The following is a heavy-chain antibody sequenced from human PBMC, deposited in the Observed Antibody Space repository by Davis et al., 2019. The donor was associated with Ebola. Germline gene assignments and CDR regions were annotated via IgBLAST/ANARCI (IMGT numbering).Heavy chain of an antibody. Sequence: AASVKVSCKASGYTFTSYGIIWVRQAPGQGLEWMGWIRTYNGNTYAARKFQGRVTMTTDTSTSTAYMELRSLRSDDTAVYFCARLEDFDYYFGMDVWGQGTTVTVSS. V-gene: IGHV1-18*01. CDR3: ARLEDFDYYFGMDV. CDR1: GYTFTSYG. J-gene: IGHJ6*02. D-gene: IGHD5-12*01. CDR2: IRTYNGNT.